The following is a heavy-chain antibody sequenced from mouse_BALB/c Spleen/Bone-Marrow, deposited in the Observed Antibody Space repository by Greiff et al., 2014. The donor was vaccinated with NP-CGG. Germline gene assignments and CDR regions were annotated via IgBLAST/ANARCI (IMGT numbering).Heavy chain of an antibody. CDR3: ARNGNYGAWFAY. D-gene: IGHD2-1*01. CDR1: GFNIKDTY. Sequence: EVKLVESGAELVKPGASVKLSCTASGFNIKDTYMHWVKQRPEQGLEWIGRIDPANGNTKYDPKFQGKATITADTSSNTAYLQLSSLTSEDTAVYYCARNGNYGAWFAYWGQGTLVTVPA. V-gene: IGHV14-3*02. J-gene: IGHJ3*01. CDR2: IDPANGNT.